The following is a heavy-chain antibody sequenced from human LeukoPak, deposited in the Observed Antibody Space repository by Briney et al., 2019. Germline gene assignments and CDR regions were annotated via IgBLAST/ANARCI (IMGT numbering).Heavy chain of an antibody. D-gene: IGHD3-22*01. Sequence: HGESLKISCKGSGYSFTSYWIGCVRQMPGKRLEWMGIIYAGDSDTRYSPSFQGQVTISADKSISTAYLQWSSLKASDTAMYYCARSEPYYYDSSGTDAFDIWGQGTMVTVSS. V-gene: IGHV5-51*01. CDR2: IYAGDSDT. J-gene: IGHJ3*02. CDR3: ARSEPYYYDSSGTDAFDI. CDR1: GYSFTSYW.